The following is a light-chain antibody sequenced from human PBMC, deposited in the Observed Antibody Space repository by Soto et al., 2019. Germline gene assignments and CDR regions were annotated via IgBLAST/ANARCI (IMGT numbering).Light chain of an antibody. CDR1: QSVSSN. CDR3: QQRNNWPIT. CDR2: GAS. Sequence: EVAMTQSPATVSVSPGERATLSCRASQSVSSNLAWYQQKPGQAPRLLIYGASTRATGVPARFSGSGSGTEFTLTISSLQTEDLALYYCQQRNNWPITFGQGTRLEIK. J-gene: IGKJ5*01. V-gene: IGKV3-15*01.